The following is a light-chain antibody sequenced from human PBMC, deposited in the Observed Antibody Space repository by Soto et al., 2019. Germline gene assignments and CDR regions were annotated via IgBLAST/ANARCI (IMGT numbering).Light chain of an antibody. CDR3: QQYNSYSGT. CDR2: AAS. V-gene: IGKV1-9*01. CDR1: QGINNY. Sequence: IQMTQSPSSLSASVGDRVTITCRASQGINNYLSWYQQKPGKAPRLLMHAASSLEPGVPSRFSGSGSGTEFTLTISSLQPDDFATYYCQQYNSYSGTFGQGTKVDIK. J-gene: IGKJ1*01.